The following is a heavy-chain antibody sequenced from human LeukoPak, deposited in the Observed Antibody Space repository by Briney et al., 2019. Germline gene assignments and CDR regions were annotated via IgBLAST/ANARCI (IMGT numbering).Heavy chain of an antibody. CDR3: ARSLPYYYYYYIDV. J-gene: IGHJ6*03. CDR1: GGTFSSYA. V-gene: IGHV1-69*05. Sequence: EASVKVSCKASGGTFSSYAISWVRQAPGQGLEWMGGIIPIFGTANYAQKFQGRVTITTDESTSTAYMELSSLRSEDTAVYYCARSLPYYYYYYIDVWGKGTTVTVSS. CDR2: IIPIFGTA.